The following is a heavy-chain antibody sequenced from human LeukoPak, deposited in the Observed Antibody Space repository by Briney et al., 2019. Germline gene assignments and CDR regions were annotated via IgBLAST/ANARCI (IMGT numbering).Heavy chain of an antibody. CDR3: AKDLRGHPDDY. J-gene: IGHJ4*02. Sequence: PGGSLRLSCAASGSTFSSYATSWVRHAPGKGREWVSAISGSGGSTYYADPVKGRFTISRDNSKNTLYLQMNSLRAEDTAVYYCAKDLRGHPDDYGGQGPLATVSA. V-gene: IGHV3-23*01. CDR1: GSTFSSYA. CDR2: ISGSGGST. D-gene: IGHD5-24*01.